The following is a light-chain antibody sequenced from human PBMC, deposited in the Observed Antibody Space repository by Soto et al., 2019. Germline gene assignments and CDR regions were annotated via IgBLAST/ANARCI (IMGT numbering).Light chain of an antibody. V-gene: IGLV2-23*01. CDR1: SSVVGSYNL. J-gene: IGLJ1*01. CDR2: EAS. CDR3: CSYAGSRPYV. Sequence: QSALTQPASVSGSPGQSITISCTGTSSVVGSYNLVSWYQHHPGKAPRLLIFEASKRPSGISNRFSGSKSDNTASLAISGLQAEDEADYYCCSYAGSRPYVFGTGTKVTVL.